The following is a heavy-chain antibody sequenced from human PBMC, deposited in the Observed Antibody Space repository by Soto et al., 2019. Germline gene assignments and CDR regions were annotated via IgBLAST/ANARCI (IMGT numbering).Heavy chain of an antibody. CDR1: GYTFTGYY. CDR2: INPNSGGT. J-gene: IGHJ5*02. V-gene: IGHV1-2*04. D-gene: IGHD2-2*01. CDR3: ARDSCSSTSCLGMGDNWFDP. Sequence: ASVKVSCKASGYTFTGYYMHWVRQAPGQGLEWMGWINPNSGGTNYAQKFQGWVTMTRDTSISTAYMELSRLRSDDTAVYYCARDSCSSTSCLGMGDNWFDPWGQGTLVTVSS.